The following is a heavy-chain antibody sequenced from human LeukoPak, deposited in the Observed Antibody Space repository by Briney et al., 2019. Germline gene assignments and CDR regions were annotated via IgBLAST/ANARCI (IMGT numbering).Heavy chain of an antibody. CDR1: GFAFSDYY. CDR3: AREPTDDEVGLTHDGFDC. D-gene: IGHD1-26*01. Sequence: PGGSLRLSCAASGFAFSDYYMTWIRQAPGKGLEWVSYISDRGTAIYYADSVKGRFTMSRDNAKNSLSLQMNSLRAEDTAVYYCAREPTDDEVGLTHDGFDCWGQGILVTVSS. J-gene: IGHJ4*02. V-gene: IGHV3-11*01. CDR2: ISDRGTAI.